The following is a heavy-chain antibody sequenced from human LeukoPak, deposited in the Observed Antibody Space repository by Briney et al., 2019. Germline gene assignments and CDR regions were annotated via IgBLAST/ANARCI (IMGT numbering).Heavy chain of an antibody. CDR2: IYYSGST. Sequence: GSLRLSCSASGFTFSSYAMHWVRQPPGKGLEWIGYIYYSGSTNYNPSLKSRVTISVDTSKNHFSLKLSSVTAADTAVYYCARAPGGNAGNFQLWGQGTLVTVSS. V-gene: IGHV4-59*01. CDR1: GFTFSSYA. CDR3: ARAPGGNAGNFQL. J-gene: IGHJ1*01. D-gene: IGHD4-23*01.